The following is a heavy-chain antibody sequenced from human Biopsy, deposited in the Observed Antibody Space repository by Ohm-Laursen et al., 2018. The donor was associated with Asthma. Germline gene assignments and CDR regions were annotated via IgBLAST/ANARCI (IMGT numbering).Heavy chain of an antibody. V-gene: IGHV1-24*01. CDR2: HDHEEGGT. Sequence: SVKVSCKVSGYSLTDLSMHWVRQAPGQGLEWMGGHDHEEGGTVNAWRFQGRVTMTEDTSTDTAHMELSSLSSDDTAVYYCASDFPKDYVRYNFQFWGQGTLVTVSS. CDR3: ASDFPKDYVRYNFQF. CDR1: GYSLTDLS. J-gene: IGHJ4*02. D-gene: IGHD4-17*01.